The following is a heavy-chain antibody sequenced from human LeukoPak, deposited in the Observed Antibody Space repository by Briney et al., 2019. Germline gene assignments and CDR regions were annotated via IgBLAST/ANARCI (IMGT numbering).Heavy chain of an antibody. J-gene: IGHJ3*02. Sequence: ASVKVSCKASGYTFTGYYMHWVRQAPGQGLEWMGWINPNSGGTNYAEKFQGWVTMTRDTSNSTAYMELSRLRSDDTAVYYCARSGRYPSDAFDIWGQGTMVTVSS. V-gene: IGHV1-2*04. CDR1: GYTFTGYY. CDR2: INPNSGGT. D-gene: IGHD1-26*01. CDR3: ARSGRYPSDAFDI.